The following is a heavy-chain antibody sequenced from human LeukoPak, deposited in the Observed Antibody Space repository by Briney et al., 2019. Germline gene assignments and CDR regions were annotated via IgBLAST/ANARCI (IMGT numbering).Heavy chain of an antibody. CDR3: AREAAAARENYFDY. D-gene: IGHD6-13*01. Sequence: ASVKVSCKASGYTFTGYYMHWVRQAPGQGLEWMGWINPKSGGTNYAQKFQGRVTMTRDTSISTAYMELSRLRSDDTAVYYCAREAAAARENYFDYWGQGTLVTVSS. J-gene: IGHJ4*02. CDR1: GYTFTGYY. V-gene: IGHV1-2*02. CDR2: INPKSGGT.